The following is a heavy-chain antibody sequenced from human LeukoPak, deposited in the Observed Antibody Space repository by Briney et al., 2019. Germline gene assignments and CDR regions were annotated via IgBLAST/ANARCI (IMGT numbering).Heavy chain of an antibody. CDR3: ARGGPATTIDY. CDR2: IYTGGNT. Sequence: GGSLRLSCAASGFTISNYYMSWVRQAPGKGLEWVSVIYTGGNTYYTDAVKGRFTISRHNSKNTLYLQMNNLRAEDTAVYYCARGGPATTIDYWGRGTLVTASS. D-gene: IGHD1-1*01. V-gene: IGHV3-53*04. J-gene: IGHJ4*02. CDR1: GFTISNYY.